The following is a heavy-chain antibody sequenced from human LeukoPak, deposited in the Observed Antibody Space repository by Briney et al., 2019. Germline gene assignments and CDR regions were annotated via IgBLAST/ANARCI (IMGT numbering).Heavy chain of an antibody. D-gene: IGHD2-2*01. Sequence: QTGGSLRLSCAASGFTFDDYTMHWVRQAPGKGLEWVSMITWDGGRTGYADSVKGRFTISRDNSGRSLILQMNTLRTEDTALYYCAKGSIVAAAPYYYAMDVWGQGTTVTVSS. CDR3: AKGSIVAAAPYYYAMDV. CDR2: ITWDGGRT. V-gene: IGHV3-43*01. CDR1: GFTFDDYT. J-gene: IGHJ6*02.